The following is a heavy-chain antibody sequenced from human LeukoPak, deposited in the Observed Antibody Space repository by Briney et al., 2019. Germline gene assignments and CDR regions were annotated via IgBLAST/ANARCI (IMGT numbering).Heavy chain of an antibody. CDR3: ARATAVSNYYLDY. J-gene: IGHJ4*02. Sequence: SETLSLTCTVSGGSISSYYWSWIRQPAGKGLEWIGRIYTSGSTNYNPSLTNRVSMSVDTSKNKFSLKLSSVTAADTAVYYCARATAVSNYYLDYWGQGTLVTVSS. CDR2: IYTSGST. D-gene: IGHD3-10*01. CDR1: GGSISSYY. V-gene: IGHV4-4*07.